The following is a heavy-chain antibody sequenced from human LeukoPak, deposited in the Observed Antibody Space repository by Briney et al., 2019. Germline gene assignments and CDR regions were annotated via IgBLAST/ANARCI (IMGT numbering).Heavy chain of an antibody. J-gene: IGHJ4*02. CDR1: GFTFSSYW. CDR2: ISGSSSYI. Sequence: GGSLRLSCAASGFTFSSYWMSWVRQAPGKGLEWVSSISGSSSYIYYADSVKGRFTVSRDNAKNSLSLQMNSLRAEDTAVYYCARDHQGYCSGGSCTSFDYWGQGTLVTVSS. V-gene: IGHV3-21*01. CDR3: ARDHQGYCSGGSCTSFDY. D-gene: IGHD2-15*01.